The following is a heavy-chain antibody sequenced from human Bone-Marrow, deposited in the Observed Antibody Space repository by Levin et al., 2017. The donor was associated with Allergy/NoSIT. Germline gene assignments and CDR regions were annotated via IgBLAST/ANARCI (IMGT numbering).Heavy chain of an antibody. D-gene: IGHD6-13*01. Sequence: SETLSLTCTVSGGSISSSSYYWGWIRQPPGKGLEWIGSIYYSGSTYYNPSLKSRVTISVDTSKNQFSLKLSSVTAADTAVYYCARHFGSGSSSWYEKAYDYWGQGTLVTVSS. CDR1: GGSISSSSYY. J-gene: IGHJ4*02. CDR3: ARHFGSGSSSWYEKAYDY. CDR2: IYYSGST. V-gene: IGHV4-39*01.